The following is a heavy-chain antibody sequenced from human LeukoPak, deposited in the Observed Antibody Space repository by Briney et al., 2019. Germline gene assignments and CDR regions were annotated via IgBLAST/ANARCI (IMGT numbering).Heavy chain of an antibody. V-gene: IGHV3-23*01. Sequence: GGSLRLSCAASGFTFSSYAMNWVRQAPGKGLEWVSAIIGSGASTYYADSVKGRSTISRDNSKNTLYLQMNSLRAGATAVYSCPKDRAGVPYGSGSHGGVDYWGQGTLVTVSS. CDR1: GFTFSSYA. CDR2: IIGSGAST. D-gene: IGHD3-10*01. CDR3: PKDRAGVPYGSGSHGGVDY. J-gene: IGHJ4*02.